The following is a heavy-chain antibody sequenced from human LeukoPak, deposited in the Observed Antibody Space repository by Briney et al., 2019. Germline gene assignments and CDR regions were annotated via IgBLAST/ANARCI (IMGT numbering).Heavy chain of an antibody. CDR3: ARGPIYYYYGMDV. Sequence: PSETLSLTCAVYGGSFSGYYLSWIRQPPGKGLEWIGEINHSGSTNYNPSLKSRVTISVDTSKNQFSLKLSSVTAADTAVYYCARGPIYYYYGMDVWGQGTTVTVSS. CDR2: INHSGST. V-gene: IGHV4-34*01. CDR1: GGSFSGYY. J-gene: IGHJ6*02.